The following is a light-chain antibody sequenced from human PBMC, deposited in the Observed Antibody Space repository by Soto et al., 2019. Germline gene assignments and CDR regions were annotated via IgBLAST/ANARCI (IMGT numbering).Light chain of an antibody. V-gene: IGLV2-14*01. CDR1: SSDIDAYNY. Sequence: QSVLTLPASVSGSPGQSITISCTGTSSDIDAYNYVSWYQQHPGKAPKLMIYDVSNRPSGISNRFSGSKSGNTASLTISGLQAEDEADYYCGSYTTSSNYVFGTGTKVTVL. CDR2: DVS. CDR3: GSYTTSSNYV. J-gene: IGLJ1*01.